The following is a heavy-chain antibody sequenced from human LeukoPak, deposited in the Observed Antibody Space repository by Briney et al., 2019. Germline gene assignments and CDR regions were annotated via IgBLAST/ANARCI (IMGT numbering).Heavy chain of an antibody. CDR3: ARDYGGSSPFDY. CDR2: ISFDGNNK. D-gene: IGHD4-23*01. J-gene: IGHJ4*02. CDR1: GFTFSNYD. V-gene: IGHV3-30*03. Sequence: GMSLRLSCAASGFTFSNYDMHWVRQAPGKGLEWVAVISFDGNNKYYADSVKGRFTISRDNSKNTLYLQMNSLRAEDTAVYYCARDYGGSSPFDYWGQGTLVTVSS.